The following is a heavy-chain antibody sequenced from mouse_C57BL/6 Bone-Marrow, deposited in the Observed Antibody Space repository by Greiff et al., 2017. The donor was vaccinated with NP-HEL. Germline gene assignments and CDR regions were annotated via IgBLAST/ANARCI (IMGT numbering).Heavy chain of an antibody. Sequence: QVHVKQPGAELVMPGASVKLSCKASGYTFTSYWMHWVKQRPGQGLEWIGEIDPSDSYTNYNQKFKGKSTLTVDKSSSTAYMQLSSLTSEDSAVYYCARKGNDGYYGYFDYWGQGTTLTVSS. J-gene: IGHJ2*01. V-gene: IGHV1-69*01. CDR3: ARKGNDGYYGYFDY. CDR2: IDPSDSYT. D-gene: IGHD2-3*01. CDR1: GYTFTSYW.